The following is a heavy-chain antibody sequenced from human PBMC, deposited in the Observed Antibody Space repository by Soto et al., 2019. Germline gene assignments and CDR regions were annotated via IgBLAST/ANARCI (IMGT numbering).Heavy chain of an antibody. CDR1: GGTFSSYA. D-gene: IGHD7-27*01. CDR2: IIPIFGTA. J-gene: IGHJ6*02. Sequence: QVQLVQSGAEVKKPGSSVKVSCKASGGTFSSYAISWVRQAPGQGLEWMGGIIPIFGTANYAQKFQGRVTITAEESTSTAYMELSSLRSEDTAVYYCARDREAGDRAHYYYYGMDVWGQGTTVTVSS. V-gene: IGHV1-69*01. CDR3: ARDREAGDRAHYYYYGMDV.